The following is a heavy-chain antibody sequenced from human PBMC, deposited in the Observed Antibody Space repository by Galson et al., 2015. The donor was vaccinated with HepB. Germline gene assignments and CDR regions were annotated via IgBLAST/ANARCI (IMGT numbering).Heavy chain of an antibody. J-gene: IGHJ6*02. D-gene: IGHD3-9*01. Sequence: SLRLSCAASGFTFSSYWMHWVRQAPGKGLVWVSRINSDGSSTSYADSVKGRFTISRDNAKNTLYLQMNSLRAEDTAVYYCARDQNDILTSFGMDVWGQGTTVTVSS. CDR3: ARDQNDILTSFGMDV. CDR2: INSDGSST. V-gene: IGHV3-74*01. CDR1: GFTFSSYW.